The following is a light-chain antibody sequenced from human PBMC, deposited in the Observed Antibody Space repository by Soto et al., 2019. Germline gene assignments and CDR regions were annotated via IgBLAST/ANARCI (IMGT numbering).Light chain of an antibody. CDR1: QTCRSNS. CDR2: GAS. V-gene: IGKV3-20*01. CDR3: QQYGSSPCT. Sequence: ETVLTQSPGTLSLSPGERATLSCRASQTCRSNSLAWYRQTPGQAPRLLIYGASNMATVIADRFSGGGSGTDFTIRISRLEPEDFALNYCQQYGSSPCTFGQRNKVEIQ. J-gene: IGKJ1*01.